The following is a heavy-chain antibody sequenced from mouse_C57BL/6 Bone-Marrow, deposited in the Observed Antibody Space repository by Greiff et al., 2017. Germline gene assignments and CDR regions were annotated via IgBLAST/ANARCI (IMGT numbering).Heavy chain of an antibody. Sequence: QVQLKQPGTELVKPGASVKLSCKASGYTFTSYWMHWVKQRPGQGLEWIGNINPSNGGTNYNEKFKSKATLTVDKSSSTAYMQLSSLTSEDSAVYYCAGGPYYGPYYFDYWGQGTTLTVSS. CDR3: AGGPYYGPYYFDY. CDR2: INPSNGGT. J-gene: IGHJ2*01. V-gene: IGHV1-53*01. CDR1: GYTFTSYW. D-gene: IGHD1-1*01.